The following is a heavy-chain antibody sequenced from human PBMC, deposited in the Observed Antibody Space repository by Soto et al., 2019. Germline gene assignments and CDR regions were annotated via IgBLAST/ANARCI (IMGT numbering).Heavy chain of an antibody. J-gene: IGHJ5*01. CDR3: ARDEYTSGLYRFDP. D-gene: IGHD6-19*01. V-gene: IGHV6-1*01. Sequence: SQTLSLTCAISGDSVSSNSATWNWIRQSPSRGLEWLGRTYYRSKWYNEYAVSVQSRITINPDTSKNQFSLQLNSVTPEDTAAYYCARDEYTSGLYRFDPWGQGILVTVSS. CDR1: GDSVSSNSAT. CDR2: TYYRSKWYN.